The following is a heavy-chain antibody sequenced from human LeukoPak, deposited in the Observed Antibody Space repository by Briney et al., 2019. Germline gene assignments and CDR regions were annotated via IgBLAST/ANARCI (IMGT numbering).Heavy chain of an antibody. CDR3: ARGFPVTILPDY. CDR1: GFTFSSYA. V-gene: IGHV3-23*01. D-gene: IGHD4-17*01. J-gene: IGHJ4*02. CDR2: ISGSGGST. Sequence: PGGSLRLSWAASGFTFSSYAMSWVRQAPGKGLEWVSAISGSGGSTYYADSVKGRFTISRDNSKNTLYLQMNSLRAEDTAVYYCARGFPVTILPDYWGQGTLVTVSS.